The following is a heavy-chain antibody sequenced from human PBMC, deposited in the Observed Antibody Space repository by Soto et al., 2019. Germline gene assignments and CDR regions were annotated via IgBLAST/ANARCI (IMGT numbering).Heavy chain of an antibody. V-gene: IGHV1-69*01. J-gene: IGHJ6*02. CDR2: IIPIFGTA. Sequence: QVQLVQSGAEVKKPGSSVKVSCKASGGTFSSYAISWVRQAPGQGLEWMGGIIPIFGTANYAQKFQGRVTITANESTGTAYMELSSLRPEDTAVYYCARFLMGAYGMDVWGQGTTVTVSS. CDR1: GGTFSSYA. CDR3: ARFLMGAYGMDV. D-gene: IGHD3-16*01.